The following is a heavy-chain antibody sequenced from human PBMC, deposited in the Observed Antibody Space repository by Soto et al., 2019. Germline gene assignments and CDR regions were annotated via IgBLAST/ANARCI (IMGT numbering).Heavy chain of an antibody. J-gene: IGHJ5*02. CDR1: GGSISSFY. D-gene: IGHD6-13*01. Sequence: SETLSLTCTVSGGSISSFYCSWIRQPPGKGQEWIGYIYYSGSTNYNPSLKSRVTISVDTSKNQFSLKLSSVTAADTAVYYCSRAKAPLYSSSWYWFDPWGQGTLVTVSS. V-gene: IGHV4-59*08. CDR3: SRAKAPLYSSSWYWFDP. CDR2: IYYSGST.